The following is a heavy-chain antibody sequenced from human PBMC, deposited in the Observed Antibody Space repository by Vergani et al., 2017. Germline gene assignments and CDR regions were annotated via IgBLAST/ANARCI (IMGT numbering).Heavy chain of an antibody. J-gene: IGHJ5*02. V-gene: IGHV4-34*01. CDR2: INHSGST. D-gene: IGHD6-13*01. CDR1: GGSFSGYY. Sequence: QVQLQQWGAGLLKPSETLSLTCAVYGGSFSGYYWSWIRQPPGKGLEWIGEINHSGSTNYNPSLKRRVTISVDTSKNQFSLKLSSVTAADTAVYYCARREDQRVRSWVDPWGQGTLVTVSS. CDR3: ARREDQRVRSWVDP.